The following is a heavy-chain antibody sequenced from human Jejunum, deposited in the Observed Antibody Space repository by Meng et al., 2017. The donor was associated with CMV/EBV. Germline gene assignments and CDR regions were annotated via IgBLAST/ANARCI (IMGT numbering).Heavy chain of an antibody. V-gene: IGHV4-34*01. CDR2: INQSGRT. J-gene: IGHJ5*02. Sequence: TLSLTCAVYSASFSDYYMSWIRQPPGKGLEWIGEINQSGRTNYNPSLRSRVSISLDTSKNQVSLKLSSVTAADTAVYYCARGVGVDPWGQGTLVTVSS. CDR3: ARGVGVDP. CDR1: SASFSDYY.